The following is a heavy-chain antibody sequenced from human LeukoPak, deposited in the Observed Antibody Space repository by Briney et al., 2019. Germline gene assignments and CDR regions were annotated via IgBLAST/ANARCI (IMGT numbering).Heavy chain of an antibody. CDR2: IYYSGST. Sequence: SETLSLTCTVSGGSISSSSYYWGWIRQPPGKGLEWIGSIYYSGSTYYNPSLKSRVTISVDTSKNQFSLKLSSVTAADTAVYYCARLLTYYDFWSGYYRDIGWFDPWGQGALVTVSS. D-gene: IGHD3-3*01. J-gene: IGHJ5*02. V-gene: IGHV4-39*07. CDR3: ARLLTYYDFWSGYYRDIGWFDP. CDR1: GGSISSSSYY.